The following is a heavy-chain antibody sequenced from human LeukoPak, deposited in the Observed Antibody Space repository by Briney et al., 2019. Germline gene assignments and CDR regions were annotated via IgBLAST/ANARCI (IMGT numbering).Heavy chain of an antibody. CDR1: GFTFSSYG. Sequence: PGGSLRLSCAASGFTFSSYGMPWVRQAPGKGLEWVAVISYDGSNKYYADSVKGRFTISRDNSKNTLYLQMNSLRAEDTAVYYCAKDKSYYDSSLFDYWGQGTLVTVSS. J-gene: IGHJ4*02. V-gene: IGHV3-30*18. CDR2: ISYDGSNK. D-gene: IGHD3-22*01. CDR3: AKDKSYYDSSLFDY.